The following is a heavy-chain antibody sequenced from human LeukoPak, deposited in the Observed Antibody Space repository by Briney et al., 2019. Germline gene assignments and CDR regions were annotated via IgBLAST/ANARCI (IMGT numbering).Heavy chain of an antibody. J-gene: IGHJ6*03. CDR1: GLTVFSNY. D-gene: IGHD3-10*01. CDR2: SYSDGTP. V-gene: IGHV3-53*01. CDR3: ARERSYYYYYMDV. Sequence: GVSLTLSCAPSGLTVFSNYMRCVRQAPGGGLVGGCGSYSDGTPYYAASVEGRFTITKDNYKNTVYLQKKSLRAEDTAVYFCARERSYYYYYMDVWGKGTPVTVSS.